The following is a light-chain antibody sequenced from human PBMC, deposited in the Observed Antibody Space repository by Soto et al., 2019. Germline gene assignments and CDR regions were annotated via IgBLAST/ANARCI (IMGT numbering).Light chain of an antibody. V-gene: IGKV3-15*01. J-gene: IGKJ4*01. CDR1: QGIGVT. CDR2: NAF. CDR3: QRYNDWPLT. Sequence: EIVMTQSPATLSVSPGEGATLSCRASQGIGVTLAWYQQKPGQNPRLLIYNAFTRATGVPARFSGSGSGTDFTLTINSLQSEYFAVYYCQRYNDWPLTVARGTKV.